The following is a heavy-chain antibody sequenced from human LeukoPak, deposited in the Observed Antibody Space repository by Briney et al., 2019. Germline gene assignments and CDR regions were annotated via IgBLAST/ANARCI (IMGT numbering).Heavy chain of an antibody. CDR1: GFTFSSYG. J-gene: IGHJ4*02. CDR2: ISYDGSNK. CDR3: AKGIPSDF. V-gene: IGHV3-30*18. Sequence: PGRSLRLSCAASGFTFSSYGMHWGRQAPGKGLEWVAVISYDGSNKYYADSVKGRFTISRDNSKNTLYLQMNSLRAEDTAVYYCAKGIPSDFWGQGTLVTVSS.